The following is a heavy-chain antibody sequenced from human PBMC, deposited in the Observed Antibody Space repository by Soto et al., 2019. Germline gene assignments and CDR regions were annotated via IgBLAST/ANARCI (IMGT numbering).Heavy chain of an antibody. CDR2: ISYDGSNK. V-gene: IGHV3-30*18. CDR3: AKDSWYKEYHGFDY. D-gene: IGHD1-20*01. Sequence: PGGSLRLSCAASGFTFSSYGMHWVRQAPGKGLEWVAVISYDGSNKYYADSVKGRFTISRDNSKNTLYLQMNSLRAEDTAVYYCAKDSWYKEYHGFDYWGQGTLVTVSS. CDR1: GFTFSSYG. J-gene: IGHJ4*02.